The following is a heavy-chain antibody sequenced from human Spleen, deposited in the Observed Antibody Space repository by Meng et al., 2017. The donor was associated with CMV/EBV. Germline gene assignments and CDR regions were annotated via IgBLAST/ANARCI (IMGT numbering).Heavy chain of an antibody. J-gene: IGHJ6*02. Sequence: GESLKISCTASGFTFKTHGMSWVRRAPGKGLEFVSGISGSGGSTDYADSVKGRFTMSRDNSKNTLYLQMNSLRAEDTAVYYCAKDRGGPMDVWGQGTTVTVSS. V-gene: IGHV3-23*01. CDR1: GFTFKTHG. D-gene: IGHD3-10*01. CDR2: ISGSGGST. CDR3: AKDRGGPMDV.